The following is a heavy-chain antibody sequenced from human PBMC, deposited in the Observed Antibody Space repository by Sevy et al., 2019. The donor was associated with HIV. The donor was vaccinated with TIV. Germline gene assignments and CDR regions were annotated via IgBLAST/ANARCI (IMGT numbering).Heavy chain of an antibody. V-gene: IGHV4-39*01. CDR1: GGSISSSSYY. J-gene: IGHJ4*02. Sequence: SETLSLTCTVSGGSISSSSYYWGWIRQPPGKGLEWIGSISYSGSMYYNPSLKSRVTISVDTSKNQFSLKLSSVTAADTAVYYCARLRSDPVYWGQGTLVTVSS. CDR2: ISYSGSM. CDR3: ARLRSDPVY. D-gene: IGHD3-3*01.